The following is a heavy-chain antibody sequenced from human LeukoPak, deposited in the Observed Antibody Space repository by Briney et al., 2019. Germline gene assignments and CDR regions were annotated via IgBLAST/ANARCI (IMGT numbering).Heavy chain of an antibody. CDR1: GFTFSDYY. CDR3: ARIDCSSTSCYGLLIDY. V-gene: IGHV3-11*01. CDR2: ISSSGSTI. J-gene: IGHJ4*02. Sequence: PGGSLRLSCAASGFTFSDYYMSWIRQAPGKGLEWVSYISSSGSTIYYADSVKGRFTISRDNAKNSLHLQMNSLRAEDTAVYYCARIDCSSTSCYGLLIDYWGQGTLVTVSS. D-gene: IGHD2-2*01.